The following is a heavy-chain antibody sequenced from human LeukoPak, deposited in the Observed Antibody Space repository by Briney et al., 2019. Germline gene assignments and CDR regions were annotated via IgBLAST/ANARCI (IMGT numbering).Heavy chain of an antibody. V-gene: IGHV3-74*01. CDR1: GFTFSSYW. CDR2: INSDGSST. D-gene: IGHD3-10*02. J-gene: IGHJ6*04. CDR3: AELGITMIGGV. Sequence: GGSLRLSCAASGFTFSSYWMHWVRQAPGKGLVWVSRINSDGSSTSYADSVKGRFTISRDNAKDTLYLQMNSLRAEDTAVYYCAELGITMIGGVWGKGTTVTISS.